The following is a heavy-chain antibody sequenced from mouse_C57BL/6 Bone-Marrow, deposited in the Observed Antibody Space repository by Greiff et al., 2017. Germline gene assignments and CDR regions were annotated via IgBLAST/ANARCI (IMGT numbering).Heavy chain of an antibody. CDR3: ATFDV. J-gene: IGHJ1*03. Sequence: DVMLVESGGGLVKPGGSLKLSCAASGFTFSDYGMHWVRQAPEKGLEWVAYISSGSSTLYYADTVKGRFTISRDNAKNTLFLQMTSLRSEDTAMYYCATFDVWGTGTTVTVSS. CDR2: ISSGSSTL. V-gene: IGHV5-17*01. CDR1: GFTFSDYG.